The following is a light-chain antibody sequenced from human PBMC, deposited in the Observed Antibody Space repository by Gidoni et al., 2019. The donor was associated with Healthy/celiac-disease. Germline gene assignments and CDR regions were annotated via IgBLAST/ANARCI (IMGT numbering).Light chain of an antibody. J-gene: IGKJ2*01. CDR1: QSVLYSSNNKNY. V-gene: IGKV4-1*01. CDR2: WAS. CDR3: QQYYSTPYT. Sequence: DIVRTQSPESLAVSLGQRATINCKSSQSVLYSSNNKNYLAWYQQRPGQPPKLLIYWASTRESGVPDRFSGSGSGTDFTLTISSLRAEDVAVYYCQQYYSTPYTFGQGTRLGIK.